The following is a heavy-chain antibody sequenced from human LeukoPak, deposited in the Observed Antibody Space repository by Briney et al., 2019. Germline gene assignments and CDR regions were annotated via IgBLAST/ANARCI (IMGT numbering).Heavy chain of an antibody. Sequence: PGGSLRLSCAASGFTFNSYSMNWVRQAPGKGLEWVSYISSSGSTIYYADSVKGRFTISRDNAKNSLYLQMNSLRAEDTAVYYCARVSEADAFDIWGQGTMVTVSS. V-gene: IGHV3-48*04. CDR2: ISSSGSTI. CDR3: ARVSEADAFDI. J-gene: IGHJ3*02. CDR1: GFTFNSYS.